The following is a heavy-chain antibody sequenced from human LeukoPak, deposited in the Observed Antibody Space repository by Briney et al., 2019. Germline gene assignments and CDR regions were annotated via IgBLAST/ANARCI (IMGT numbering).Heavy chain of an antibody. D-gene: IGHD3-22*01. CDR1: GFTFSSYW. V-gene: IGHV3-7*01. J-gene: IGHJ5*02. CDR2: IKEDGGEK. CDR3: ARDLGQYYDTSDNWFDP. Sequence: GGSLRLSCAASGFTFSSYWMSWVRQAPGKGLEWVANIKEDGGEKYSVDSVKGRFTISRDNAKNTLNLQMNSLRAEDTAVYYCARDLGQYYDTSDNWFDPWGQGTLVTVSS.